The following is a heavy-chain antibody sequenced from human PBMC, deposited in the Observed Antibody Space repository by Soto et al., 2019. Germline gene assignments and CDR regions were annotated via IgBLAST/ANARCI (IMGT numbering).Heavy chain of an antibody. Sequence: QVQLVQSGAEVKKPGSSVKVSCKASGGTFSSYAISWVRQAPGQGLEWMGGIIPIFGTANYAQKFQGRVTITADESTSTAYMELSSLRSEYTVVYYCARDSSYYDSSGPPGLWGQGTLVTVSS. V-gene: IGHV1-69*01. D-gene: IGHD3-22*01. CDR1: GGTFSSYA. CDR2: IIPIFGTA. J-gene: IGHJ4*02. CDR3: ARDSSYYDSSGPPGL.